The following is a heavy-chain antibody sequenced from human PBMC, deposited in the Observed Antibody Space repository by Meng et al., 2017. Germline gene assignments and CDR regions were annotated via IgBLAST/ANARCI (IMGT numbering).Heavy chain of an antibody. V-gene: IGHV1-18*01. J-gene: IGHJ4*02. CDR2: ISAYNGNT. CDR3: ARHYLIFPVSSFDY. Sequence: ASVKVSCKASGYTFTSYGISWVRQAPGQGLEWMGWISAYNGNTNYAQKLQGRVTMTTDTSTSTAYMELRSLRSDDTAVYYCARHYLIFPVSSFDYWGQGTRVTCYS. D-gene: IGHD6-6*01. CDR1: GYTFTSYG.